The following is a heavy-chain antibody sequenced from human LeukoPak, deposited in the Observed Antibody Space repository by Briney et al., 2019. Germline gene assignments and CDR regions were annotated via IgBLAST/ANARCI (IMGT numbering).Heavy chain of an antibody. J-gene: IGHJ4*02. CDR2: VTASARRT. CDR1: GFTFSNYA. D-gene: IGHD3-10*01. Sequence: GGSLRLSCEASGFTFSNYAMSWVRQAPGKGLEWVSTVTASARRTYYADSVKGRFTISRDNSKNTLYLQMTSLRAEDTAVYFCAKRGIVIRGILVIGYHQEAYHYDYWGQGVLVTVSS. CDR3: AKRGIVIRGILVIGYHQEAYHYDY. V-gene: IGHV3-23*01.